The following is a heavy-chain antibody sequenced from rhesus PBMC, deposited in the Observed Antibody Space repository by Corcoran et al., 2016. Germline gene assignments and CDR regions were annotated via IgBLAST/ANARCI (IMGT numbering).Heavy chain of an antibody. CDR2: IIPLVGIQ. CDR3: ARGTTVTPFDY. J-gene: IGHJ4*01. Sequence: QVQLVQSGAEVKKPGASVKVSCKASGFTFGSYAISWVRQAPGQGLEWMGVIIPLVGIQNNEEKFQGRVTITADTSTSTAYMELSSLRYEDTAVYYCARGTTVTPFDYWGQGVLVTVSS. CDR1: GFTFGSYA. V-gene: IGHV1-198*02. D-gene: IGHD4-35*01.